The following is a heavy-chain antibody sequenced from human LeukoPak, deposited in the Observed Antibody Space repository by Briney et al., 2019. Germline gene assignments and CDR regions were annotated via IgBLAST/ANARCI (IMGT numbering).Heavy chain of an antibody. CDR3: ARVLVRGIFDY. Sequence: GGSLRLSCAASGFTFSSYAMNWVRQAPGKGLDWVSYISVSSTYYADSVKGRFTISRDNAKNSLYLQMSSLRVEDTAVYYCARVLVRGIFDYWGQGTLVSVSS. CDR1: GFTFSSYA. CDR2: ISVSST. J-gene: IGHJ4*02. V-gene: IGHV3-48*03. D-gene: IGHD3-10*01.